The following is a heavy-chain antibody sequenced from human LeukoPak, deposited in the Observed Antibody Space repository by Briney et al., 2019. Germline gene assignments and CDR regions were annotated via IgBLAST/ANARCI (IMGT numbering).Heavy chain of an antibody. CDR1: GFSLNTGGMC. J-gene: IGHJ4*02. V-gene: IGHV2-70*11. Sequence: SGPALVKPTQTLTLTCTLSGFSLNTGGMCVSWIRQPPGKALEWLARVDWNDDKYYNTSLKTRLAISKDTSKNQVVLTVTNMDPVDTATYYCARIPMVRGVRSGYDFWGQGILVTVSS. CDR3: ARIPMVRGVRSGYDF. CDR2: VDWNDDK. D-gene: IGHD3-10*01.